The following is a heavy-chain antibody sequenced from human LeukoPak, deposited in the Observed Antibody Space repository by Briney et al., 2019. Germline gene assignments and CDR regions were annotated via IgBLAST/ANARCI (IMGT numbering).Heavy chain of an antibody. CDR2: IKQDGSEK. V-gene: IGHV3-7*01. CDR3: ASSSGSYALGDAFDI. Sequence: GGSLRLSCAASGFTFSSYWMSWVRQAPGKGLEWVASIKQDGSEKSYVDSVKGRFTISGDNAKNSLYLQMNSLRAEDTAVYYCASSSGSYALGDAFDIWGQGTMVTVSS. J-gene: IGHJ3*02. CDR1: GFTFSSYW. D-gene: IGHD1-26*01.